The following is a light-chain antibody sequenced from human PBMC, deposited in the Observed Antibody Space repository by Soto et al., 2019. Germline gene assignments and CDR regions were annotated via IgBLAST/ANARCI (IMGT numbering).Light chain of an antibody. CDR3: SSYTSRSPLYV. J-gene: IGLJ1*01. CDR1: SSDIGGYNY. V-gene: IGLV2-14*01. CDR2: EVT. Sequence: QSVLTQPASVSGSPGQSITVSCTGTSSDIGGYNYVSWYQQHPGKAPKLMVYEVTNRPSGVSDRFSGSKSGNTASLTISGLQADDEGYYYCSSYTSRSPLYVFGTGTQLTVL.